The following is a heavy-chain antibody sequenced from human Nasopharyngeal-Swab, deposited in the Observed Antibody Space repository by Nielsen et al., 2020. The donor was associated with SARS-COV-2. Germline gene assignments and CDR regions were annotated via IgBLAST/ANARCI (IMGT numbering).Heavy chain of an antibody. CDR2: INHSGST. D-gene: IGHD2-2*02. Sequence: SETLSLTCAVYGGSFSGYSWSWIRQPPGKGLEWIGEINHSGSTNYNPSLKSRVTISVDTSKNQFSLILRSATAADTAVYYCARGYCSSTTCYRTWFDPWDQGTPVSVSS. V-gene: IGHV4-34*01. CDR3: ARGYCSSTTCYRTWFDP. CDR1: GGSFSGYS. J-gene: IGHJ5*02.